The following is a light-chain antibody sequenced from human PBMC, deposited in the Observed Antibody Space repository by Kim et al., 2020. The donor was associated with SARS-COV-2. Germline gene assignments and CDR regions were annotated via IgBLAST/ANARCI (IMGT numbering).Light chain of an antibody. V-gene: IGLV7-46*01. CDR2: DTS. CDR1: TGAVTSGHF. CDR3: LLYYGGVRI. J-gene: IGLJ2*01. Sequence: QAVVTQEPSLTVSPGGTVTLTCGSSTGAVTSGHFPYWFQLKPGQPPRTVIYDTSNKHSWTPARFSGSLLGGQAALTLSGAQPEDEAEYYCLLYYGGVRIFGGGTQLTVL.